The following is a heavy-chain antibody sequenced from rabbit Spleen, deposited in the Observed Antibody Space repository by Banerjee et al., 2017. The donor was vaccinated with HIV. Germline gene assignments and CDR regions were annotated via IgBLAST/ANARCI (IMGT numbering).Heavy chain of an antibody. CDR2: IYAAKGST. Sequence: QLTETGGGLVQPGGSLTLSCKASGIDFTKYYISWVRQAPGKGLEWIGIIYAAKGSTDYASWVNGRFTISSDNAQSTVYLKMTSLTAADTATYFCARAIVPWLGLTRLDLWGQGTLVTVS. D-gene: IGHD4-1*01. CDR3: ARAIVPWLGLTRLDL. CDR1: GIDFTKYY. V-gene: IGHV1S7*01. J-gene: IGHJ3*01.